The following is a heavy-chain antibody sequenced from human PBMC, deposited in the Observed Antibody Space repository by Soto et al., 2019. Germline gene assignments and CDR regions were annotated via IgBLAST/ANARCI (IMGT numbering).Heavy chain of an antibody. CDR1: GNNFTIYS. V-gene: IGHV5-10-1*01. CDR3: AYATYYCVMDV. J-gene: IGHJ6*02. Sequence: LKITPKRSGNNFTIYSRSWVRQMPGKGLEWMGRIDPSDSYTNYSPSFQGHVTISADKSISPAYLQWSSLKASDTAMYYCAYATYYCVMDVWGQGTTVTISS. D-gene: IGHD2-2*01. CDR2: IDPSDSYT.